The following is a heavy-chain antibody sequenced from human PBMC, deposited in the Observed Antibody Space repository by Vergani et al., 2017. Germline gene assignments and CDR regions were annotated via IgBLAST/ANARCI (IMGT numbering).Heavy chain of an antibody. J-gene: IGHJ4*02. CDR3: ARSSYSLLWFGEPWDY. CDR2: IKSDGSIT. D-gene: IGHD3-10*01. Sequence: EVQLVESGGGLIHPGGSLRLSCEGSGFSFSGYWMHWVRQSPEKGLVWVSRIKSDGSITNYADSVKGRFTISRDNAKNTLYLEMNSLRAEDTAVYYCARSSYSLLWFGEPWDYWGQGTLVTVSS. V-gene: IGHV3-74*01. CDR1: GFSFSGYW.